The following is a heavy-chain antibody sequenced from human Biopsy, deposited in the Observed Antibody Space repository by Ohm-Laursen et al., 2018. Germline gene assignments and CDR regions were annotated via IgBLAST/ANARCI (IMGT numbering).Heavy chain of an antibody. CDR3: AKEASEYQLPCDD. CDR1: TGTFNSYG. V-gene: IGHV1-69*11. D-gene: IGHD2-2*01. Sequence: GSSVKVSCKAPTGTFNSYGIIWVRQAPGQGLEWMGRIIPILRTTAYAQTFLGRVTITADSPTSTVDMELTSLTSDDTAVYFCAKEASEYQLPCDDWGQGTLVTVSS. CDR2: IIPILRTT. J-gene: IGHJ4*02.